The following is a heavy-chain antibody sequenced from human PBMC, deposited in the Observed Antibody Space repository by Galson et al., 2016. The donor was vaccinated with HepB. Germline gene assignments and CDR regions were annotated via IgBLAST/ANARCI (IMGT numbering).Heavy chain of an antibody. CDR3: ARGQMVYVVRGMAFDY. D-gene: IGHD2-8*01. V-gene: IGHV4-39*07. J-gene: IGHJ4*02. CDR1: GGFISSTSFH. CDR2: VEYIGST. Sequence: SETLSLTCSVSGGFISSTSFHWGWVRQPPGKGLEWIGDVEYIGSTNYNPSLESRVTMSVDTSINQFSLNLRSVTAADTAVYYCARGQMVYVVRGMAFDYWGQGALVSVSS.